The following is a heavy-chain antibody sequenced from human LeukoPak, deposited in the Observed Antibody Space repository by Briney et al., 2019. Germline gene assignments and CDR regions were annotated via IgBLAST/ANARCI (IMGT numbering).Heavy chain of an antibody. J-gene: IGHJ5*02. CDR3: ARLAHSANWFDP. V-gene: IGHV5-10-1*01. CDR2: IYSSDSYT. CDR1: GSPFTSYS. Sequence: KPGEPRNISCQRPGSPFTSYSFSWARQLPGKGREGMGMIYSSDSYTNYSPSLQGHVTISADQSISTAYLQWSSLKASDTAMYYCARLAHSANWFDPWGQGTLVTVSS. D-gene: IGHD2-15*01.